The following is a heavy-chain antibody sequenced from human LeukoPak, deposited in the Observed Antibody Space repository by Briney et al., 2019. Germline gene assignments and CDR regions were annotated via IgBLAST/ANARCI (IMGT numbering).Heavy chain of an antibody. CDR3: ARHVYGIYYYYYMDV. CDR2: IYYGGST. Sequence: SETLPLTCTVSGGSISSNNYYWGWIRQPPGKGLEWIGSIYYGGSTYYNPSLKSRVTISVDTSKNQFSLKLSSVTAADTAVYYCARHVYGIYYYYYMDVWGKGTTVTVSS. V-gene: IGHV4-39*01. D-gene: IGHD5/OR15-5a*01. CDR1: GGSISSNNYY. J-gene: IGHJ6*03.